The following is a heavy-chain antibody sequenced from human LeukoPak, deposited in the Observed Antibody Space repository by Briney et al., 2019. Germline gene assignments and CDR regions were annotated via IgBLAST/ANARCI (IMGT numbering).Heavy chain of an antibody. D-gene: IGHD3-10*01. Sequence: QPGGSLRLSCAASGFTFSSYGMSWVRQAPGKGLEWVSLIYSGGSTYYTDSVKGRFIISRDNSKNTLYLQMNSLRAEDTAVYYCARVPPLLFGELYFDYWGQGTLVTVSS. CDR2: IYSGGST. CDR1: GFTFSSYG. J-gene: IGHJ4*02. V-gene: IGHV3-53*01. CDR3: ARVPPLLFGELYFDY.